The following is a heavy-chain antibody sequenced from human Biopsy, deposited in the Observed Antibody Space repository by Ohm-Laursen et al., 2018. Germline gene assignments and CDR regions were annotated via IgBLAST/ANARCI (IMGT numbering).Heavy chain of an antibody. CDR3: ARVGSGWAAFDK. CDR1: GYSISSDYR. Sequence: GTLSLTWAVSGYSISSDYRWGWIRQAPGKTLEWLGNIFKDGNTHYNPSLRSRLIISIDTSKNQFSLMMTSVTGADTAVYFCARVGSGWAAFDKWGPGTLVTVSS. J-gene: IGHJ4*02. CDR2: IFKDGNT. D-gene: IGHD6-19*01. V-gene: IGHV4-38-2*01.